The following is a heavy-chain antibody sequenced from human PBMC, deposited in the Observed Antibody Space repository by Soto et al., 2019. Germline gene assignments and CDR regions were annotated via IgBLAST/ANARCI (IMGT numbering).Heavy chain of an antibody. CDR2: IYYSGST. V-gene: IGHV4-39*01. J-gene: IGHJ6*03. Sequence: SETLSLTCTVSGGSISSSSYYWGWIRQPPGKGLEWIGSIYYSGSTYYNPSLKSRVTISVETSKNQFSLRLSSVTAADTAVYYCARHGGVPAGFYYYYFYMDVWGKGTTVTVSS. D-gene: IGHD3-16*01. CDR3: ARHGGVPAGFYYYYFYMDV. CDR1: GGSISSSSYY.